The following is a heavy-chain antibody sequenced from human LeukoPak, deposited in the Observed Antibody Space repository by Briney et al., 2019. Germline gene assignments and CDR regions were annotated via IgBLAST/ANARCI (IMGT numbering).Heavy chain of an antibody. CDR2: IYYSGST. CDR1: GGSISSYY. D-gene: IGHD3-22*01. Sequence: SETLSLTCTVSGGSISSYYWSWIRQPPGEGLEWVGYIYYSGSTNYNPSLKSRVTISVDTSKNQFSLKLSSVTAADTAVYYCARSRYYDSSGYYWSPPNWFDPWGQGNLVTVSS. CDR3: ARSRYYDSSGYYWSPPNWFDP. J-gene: IGHJ5*02. V-gene: IGHV4-59*01.